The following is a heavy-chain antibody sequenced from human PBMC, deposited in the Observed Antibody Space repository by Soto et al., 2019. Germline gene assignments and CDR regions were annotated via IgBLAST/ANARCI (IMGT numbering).Heavy chain of an antibody. D-gene: IGHD6-13*01. CDR3: ARDPAAEVGYGMDV. J-gene: IGHJ6*02. CDR1: GFTFSSYA. V-gene: IGHV3-23*01. CDR2: ISGTGSNT. Sequence: EVQLWESGGGLVQPGGSLRLSCAASGFTFSSYALSWVRQPPGKGLEWVSGISGTGSNTYFADSVKGRFTISRDNAKKKLYLQMNSLRGEDTALYYCARDPAAEVGYGMDVWGQGTTVTVSS.